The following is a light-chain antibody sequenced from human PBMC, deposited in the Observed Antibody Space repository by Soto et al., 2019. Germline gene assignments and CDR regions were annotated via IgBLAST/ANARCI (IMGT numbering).Light chain of an antibody. J-gene: IGKJ5*01. CDR3: MQALQTPIT. CDR2: LGS. V-gene: IGKV2-28*01. CDR1: QSLQHRNGYNY. Sequence: DFVMSQSPLSLPVTLGEPASISCRSGQSLQHRNGYNYLSWYLQKPGQSPQLLNYLGSLRASGVPDRFRGSGSGTDFTLKISRVEAEDVGVYYCMQALQTPITFGQGTRLEIE.